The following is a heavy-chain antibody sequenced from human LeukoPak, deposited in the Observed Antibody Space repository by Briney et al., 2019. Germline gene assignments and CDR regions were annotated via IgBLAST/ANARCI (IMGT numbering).Heavy chain of an antibody. D-gene: IGHD3-3*01. CDR2: ISAYNGNT. Sequence: ASVKVSCKASGYTFTSYGISWVRQAPGQGLEWMGWISAYNGNTNYAQKLQGRVTMTTDTSTSTAYMELRSPRSDDTAVYYCARDSGFTIFGVVNNFDYWGQGTLVTVSS. V-gene: IGHV1-18*01. CDR3: ARDSGFTIFGVVNNFDY. J-gene: IGHJ4*02. CDR1: GYTFTSYG.